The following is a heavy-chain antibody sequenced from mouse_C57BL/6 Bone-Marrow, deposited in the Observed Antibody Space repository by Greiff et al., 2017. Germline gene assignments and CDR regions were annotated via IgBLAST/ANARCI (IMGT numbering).Heavy chain of an antibody. CDR3: AKERSVGFAY. CDR2: IYPGSGST. Sequence: QVQLQQSGAELVKPGASVKMSCKASGYTFTSYWITWVKQRPGQGLEWIGDIYPGSGSTNYNEKFKSKDTLTVDTSSSTAYMQLSSLTSEVSAVYYCAKERSVGFAYWGQGTLVTVSA. J-gene: IGHJ3*01. V-gene: IGHV1-55*01. CDR1: GYTFTSYW. D-gene: IGHD1-1*02.